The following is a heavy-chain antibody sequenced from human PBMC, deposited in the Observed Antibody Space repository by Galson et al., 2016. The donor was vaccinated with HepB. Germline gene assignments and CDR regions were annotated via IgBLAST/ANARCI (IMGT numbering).Heavy chain of an antibody. CDR2: IYYSGST. J-gene: IGHJ4*02. D-gene: IGHD6-6*01. CDR1: GGSIGSSNYY. Sequence: LSLTCTVSGGSIGSSNYYWGWIRQPPGKGLEWIGSIYYSGSTYYTPSLKSRVSISVDTSKNQFSLKLSSVTAADTAVYYCARDSPLKDSSSSIVDYWGQGTLVTVSS. CDR3: ARDSPLKDSSSSIVDY. V-gene: IGHV4-39*07.